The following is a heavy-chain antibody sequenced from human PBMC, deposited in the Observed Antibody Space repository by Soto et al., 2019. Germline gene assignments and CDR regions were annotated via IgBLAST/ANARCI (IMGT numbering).Heavy chain of an antibody. CDR1: EGTFSTSA. D-gene: IGHD3-3*01. CDR3: AIDQRGVATFFGMDV. J-gene: IGHJ6*02. V-gene: IGHV1-69*06. Sequence: QVQLVQSGAEVKKPGSSVRVSCRASEGTFSTSAISWVRQAPGKGLEWMGAIIPMFGTGNYAQNFQGRVTMTADKSTSTVYMELTSLRPGDTAVYYCAIDQRGVATFFGMDVWGQGTTVTVSS. CDR2: IIPMFGTG.